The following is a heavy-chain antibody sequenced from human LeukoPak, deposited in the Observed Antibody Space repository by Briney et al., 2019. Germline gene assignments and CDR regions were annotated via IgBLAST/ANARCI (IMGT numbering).Heavy chain of an antibody. J-gene: IGHJ4*02. CDR3: ARGRYYFDY. V-gene: IGHV4-34*01. Sequence: SETQSLTCAVYGGSFSGYYWSWIRQPPGKGLEWIGEINHSGSTNYNPSLKSRVTISVDTSKNQFSLKLSSVTAADTAVYYCARGRYYFDYWGQGTLVTVSS. CDR2: INHSGST. CDR1: GGSFSGYY.